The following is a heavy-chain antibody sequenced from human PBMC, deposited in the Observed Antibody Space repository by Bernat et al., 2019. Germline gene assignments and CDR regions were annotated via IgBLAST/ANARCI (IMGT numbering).Heavy chain of an antibody. CDR1: GGTFSSYT. CDR3: ARGLDYDFWSGYSSGSTTYFDY. Sequence: QVQLVQSGAEVKKPGSSVKVSCKASGGTFSSYTISWVRQAPGQGLEWMGRIIPILGIANYAQKFQGRVTITADKSTSTAYMELSSLRSEDTAVYYCARGLDYDFWSGYSSGSTTYFDYWGQGTLVTVSS. J-gene: IGHJ4*02. CDR2: IIPILGIA. V-gene: IGHV1-69*02. D-gene: IGHD3-3*01.